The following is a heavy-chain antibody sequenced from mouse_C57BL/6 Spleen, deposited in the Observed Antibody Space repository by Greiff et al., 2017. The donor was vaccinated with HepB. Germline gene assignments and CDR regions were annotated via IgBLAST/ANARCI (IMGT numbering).Heavy chain of an antibody. V-gene: IGHV1-9*01. CDR2: IFPGSGST. Sequence: VQLKESGAELMKPGASVKLSCKATGYTFTGYWIQWVKQRPGHGLEWIGEIFPGSGSTNYNEKFKGKATFTADKSSNTAYMQLSSLTTEDSAIYDCASLGSYPWFAYWGQGTLVTVSA. J-gene: IGHJ3*01. CDR1: GYTFTGYW. D-gene: IGHD2-12*01. CDR3: ASLGSYPWFAY.